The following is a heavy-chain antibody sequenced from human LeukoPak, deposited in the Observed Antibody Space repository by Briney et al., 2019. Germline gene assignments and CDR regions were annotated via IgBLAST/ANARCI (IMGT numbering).Heavy chain of an antibody. CDR2: IIPIFGTA. CDR1: GGTFSSYA. J-gene: IGHJ6*04. Sequence: SVKVSCKASGGTFSSYAISWVRQAPGQGLEWMEGIIPIFGTANYAQKYQGRVTTTADKSTSTAYMELSSLRSEDTAVYYCAREDGGMDVWGKGTTVTVSS. CDR3: AREDGGMDV. V-gene: IGHV1-69*06.